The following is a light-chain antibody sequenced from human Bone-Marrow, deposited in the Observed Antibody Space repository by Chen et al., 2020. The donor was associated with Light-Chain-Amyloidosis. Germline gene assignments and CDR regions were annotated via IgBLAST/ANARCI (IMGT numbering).Light chain of an antibody. CDR3: QSADSSGTYEVI. CDR1: DLPTKY. CDR2: RDT. J-gene: IGLJ2*01. V-gene: IGLV3-25*03. Sequence: SYDLTQPPSVSVSPGQTARLPCSGDDLPTKYAYWYQQKPGQAPVLVIHRDTERPSGISERFSGSSSGTTATLTIRGVQAEDEADYHCQSADSSGTYEVIFGGGTKLTVL.